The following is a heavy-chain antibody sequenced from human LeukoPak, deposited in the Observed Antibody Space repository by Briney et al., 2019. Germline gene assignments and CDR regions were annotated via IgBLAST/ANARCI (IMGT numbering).Heavy chain of an antibody. J-gene: IGHJ4*02. CDR1: GFSLSNAW. CDR2: IKSKTGGGTT. Sequence: PGGSLRLSCAASGFSLSNAWMSWVRHAPGKGLEWVGCIKSKTGGGTTDCAAPVKGRFTISRDDSKNTLYLQMNSLKTEDTAVYYCTSGSYYYDSSGSPPGDYWGQGTLVTVSS. D-gene: IGHD3-22*01. V-gene: IGHV3-15*01. CDR3: TSGSYYYDSSGSPPGDY.